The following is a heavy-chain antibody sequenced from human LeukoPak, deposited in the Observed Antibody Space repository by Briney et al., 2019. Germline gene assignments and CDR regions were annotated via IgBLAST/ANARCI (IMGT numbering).Heavy chain of an antibody. D-gene: IGHD3-10*01. CDR3: ARLDYYGSGEIDY. CDR1: GGSISSSSYY. J-gene: IGHJ4*02. V-gene: IGHV4-39*01. CDR2: IYYSGST. Sequence: PSETLSLTCTVSGGSISSSSYYWGWIRQPPGKGLEWIGSIYYSGSTYYNPSLKSRVTISVDTSKNQFSLKLSSVTAADTAVYYCARLDYYGSGEIDYWGQRTLVTVSS.